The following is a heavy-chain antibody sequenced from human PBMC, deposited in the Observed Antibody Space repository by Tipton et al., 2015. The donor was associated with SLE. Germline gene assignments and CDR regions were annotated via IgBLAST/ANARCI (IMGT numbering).Heavy chain of an antibody. J-gene: IGHJ4*02. V-gene: IGHV4-34*01. CDR1: GGSFSGYY. Sequence: LRLSCAVYGGSFSGYYWSWIRQPPGKGLEWIGYIYYSGSTYYNPSLKSRVTISVDKSKNQFSLKLSSVTAADTAVYYCARGEGVFDYWGQGTLVTVSS. D-gene: IGHD3-16*01. CDR2: IYYSGST. CDR3: ARGEGVFDY.